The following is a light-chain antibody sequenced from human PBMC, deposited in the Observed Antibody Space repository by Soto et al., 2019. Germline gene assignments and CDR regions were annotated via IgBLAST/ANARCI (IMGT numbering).Light chain of an antibody. V-gene: IGKV2-28*01. CDR2: LGS. J-gene: IGKJ5*01. CDR1: QSLLHSNGYNY. CDR3: MQALQTPIT. Sequence: DIVMTQSPLSLPVTPGEPASISCRSSQSLLHSNGYNYLDWYLQKPGQSPQLLIYLGSNRTSGVPDRFSGSGSGTGFTLKISRVEAEDVGVYYCMQALQTPITLGQGTRLETK.